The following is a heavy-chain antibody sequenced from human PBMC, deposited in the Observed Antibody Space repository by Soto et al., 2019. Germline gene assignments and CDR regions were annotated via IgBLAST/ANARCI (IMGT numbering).Heavy chain of an antibody. Sequence: QVQLVQSGAEVKKPGASVKVSCKASGYTFTSYGISWVRQAPGQGLEWMGWISAYNGNTNYAQKLQGRVTMTTETSTSTDYMALRSRRSDDTAVYYCASGWCGEFVYYFDYWGQGTLVTVSS. CDR2: ISAYNGNT. V-gene: IGHV1-18*01. J-gene: IGHJ4*02. CDR1: GYTFTSYG. CDR3: ASGWCGEFVYYFDY. D-gene: IGHD3-10*01.